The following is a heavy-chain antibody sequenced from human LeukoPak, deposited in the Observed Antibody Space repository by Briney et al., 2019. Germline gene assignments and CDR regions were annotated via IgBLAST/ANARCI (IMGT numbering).Heavy chain of an antibody. CDR1: GLTVSSNY. CDR3: ARAGRDGYNYADY. D-gene: IGHD5-24*01. CDR2: IYSGGST. J-gene: IGHJ4*02. V-gene: IGHV3-53*01. Sequence: GGSLRLSCAASGLTVSSNYMSWVRQAPGKGLERVSVIYSGGSTYYADSVKGRFTISRDNSKNTLYLQMNSLRVEDTAVYYCARAGRDGYNYADYWGQGTLVTVSS.